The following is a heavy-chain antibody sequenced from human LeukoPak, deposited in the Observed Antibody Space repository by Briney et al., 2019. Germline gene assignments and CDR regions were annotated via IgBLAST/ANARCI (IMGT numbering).Heavy chain of an antibody. Sequence: GRSLRLSCAASGFTLSSYDMHWVRQPTAKGLEWVSGIRKGGDPYFPGSVTGRFTISRENAKTSLYLQMNSLRAGDTAVYYCARGGPEGFNAWGQGTLVTVSS. J-gene: IGHJ5*02. CDR2: IRKGGDP. CDR3: ARGGPEGFNA. CDR1: GFTLSSYD. V-gene: IGHV3-13*05.